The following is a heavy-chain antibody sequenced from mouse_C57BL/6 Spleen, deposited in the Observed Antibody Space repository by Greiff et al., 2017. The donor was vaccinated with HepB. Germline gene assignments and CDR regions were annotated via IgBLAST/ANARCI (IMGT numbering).Heavy chain of an antibody. J-gene: IGHJ3*01. CDR1: GFTFSSYG. Sequence: EVQGVESGGDLVKPGGSLKLSCAASGFTFSSYGMSWVRQTPDKRLEWVATISSGGSYTYYPDSVQGRFTISRDNAKNTLYLQMSSLKSEDTAMYYCEGDDGYYPWFAYWGQGTLVTVSA. CDR2: ISSGGSYT. CDR3: EGDDGYYPWFAY. V-gene: IGHV5-6*01. D-gene: IGHD2-3*01.